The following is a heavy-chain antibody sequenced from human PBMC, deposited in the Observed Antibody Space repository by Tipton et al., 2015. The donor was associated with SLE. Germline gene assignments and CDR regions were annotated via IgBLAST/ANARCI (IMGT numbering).Heavy chain of an antibody. CDR1: GGYITSDIYY. CDR3: ARVVTVVATHYYDMDV. V-gene: IGHV4-39*07. Sequence: TLSLTCFVSGGYITSDIYYWXWIRQPPGKGLEWIGSVYESGTTYYNPSLKSRVTMSVDTSKTQFSLKLSSLTAADTAVYYCARVVTVVATHYYDMDVWGQGTTVTVSS. CDR2: VYESGTT. D-gene: IGHD2-15*01. J-gene: IGHJ6*02.